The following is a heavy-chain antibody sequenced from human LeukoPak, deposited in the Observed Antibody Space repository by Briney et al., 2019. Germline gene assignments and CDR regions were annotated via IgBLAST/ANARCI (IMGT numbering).Heavy chain of an antibody. CDR3: ARGIVGATGAFDI. D-gene: IGHD1-26*01. J-gene: IGHJ3*02. Sequence: GSLRLSCAASGFIFSRYTLHWVRQAPGRGLEWVSIISFDGSTKDYADSVKGRFTISRDNSKNTLDLQMSSLRPEDTAVYYCARGIVGATGAFDIWGQGTMVTVSS. CDR1: GFIFSRYT. V-gene: IGHV3-30-3*01. CDR2: ISFDGSTK.